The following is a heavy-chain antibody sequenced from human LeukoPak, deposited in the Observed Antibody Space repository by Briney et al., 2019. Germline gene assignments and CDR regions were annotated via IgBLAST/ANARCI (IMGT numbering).Heavy chain of an antibody. CDR1: GFTFSSYA. Sequence: AGGSLRLSCAASGFTFSSYAMSWVRQAPGKGLEWVSAISGSGGSTYYADSVKGRFTISRDNSKNTLYLQMNSLRAEDTAVYYCAKYSSGWYGFDYWGQGTLVTVSS. D-gene: IGHD6-19*01. CDR2: ISGSGGST. J-gene: IGHJ4*02. V-gene: IGHV3-23*01. CDR3: AKYSSGWYGFDY.